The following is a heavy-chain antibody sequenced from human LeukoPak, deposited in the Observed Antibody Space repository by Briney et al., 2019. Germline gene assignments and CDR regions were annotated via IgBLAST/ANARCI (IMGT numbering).Heavy chain of an antibody. CDR3: ARDPGEPYFDY. CDR2: ISSSSSCI. D-gene: IGHD1-14*01. CDR1: GFTFSSYS. V-gene: IGHV3-21*01. J-gene: IGHJ4*02. Sequence: GGSLRLSCAASGFTFSSYSMNWVRQAPGKGLEWVSSISSSSSCIYYADSVKGRFTISRDNAKDSLYLQMNSLRAEDTAVYYCARDPGEPYFDYWGQGTLATVSS.